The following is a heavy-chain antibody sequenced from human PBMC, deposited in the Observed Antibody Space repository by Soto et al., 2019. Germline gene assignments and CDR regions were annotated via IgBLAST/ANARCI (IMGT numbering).Heavy chain of an antibody. CDR1: GFTFSNAW. V-gene: IGHV3-15*01. CDR2: IKSKTDGGTT. Sequence: GGSLRLSCAASGFTFSNAWMSWVRQAPGKGLEWVGRIKSKTDGGTTDYAAPVKGRFTISRDDSKNTLYLQMNSLKTEDTAVYYCTTAPRSSSSPAYYYYGMDVWGQGTTVTVSS. CDR3: TTAPRSSSSPAYYYYGMDV. D-gene: IGHD6-6*01. J-gene: IGHJ6*02.